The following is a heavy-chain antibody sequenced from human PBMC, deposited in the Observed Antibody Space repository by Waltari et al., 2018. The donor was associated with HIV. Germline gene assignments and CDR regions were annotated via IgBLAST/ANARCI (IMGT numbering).Heavy chain of an antibody. V-gene: IGHV4-30-4*01. Sequence: QVQLQESGPGLVKPSQTLSLICTVSGGSIRSSYYYWRWLRQPPGKGLEWIGYIYYSGSTYYTPSLKSRLTISVDTSKNQFALKRSSVTAADAAAYYSARGVAGYGDHNPCNYFDYWGQGTLVTVSA. CDR3: ARGVAGYGDHNPCNYFDY. J-gene: IGHJ4*02. CDR1: GGSIRSSYYY. CDR2: IYYSGST. D-gene: IGHD5-12*01.